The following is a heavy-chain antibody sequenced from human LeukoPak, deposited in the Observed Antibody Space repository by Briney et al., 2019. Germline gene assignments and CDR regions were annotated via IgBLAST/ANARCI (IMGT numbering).Heavy chain of an antibody. CDR1: GFTFSSYW. J-gene: IGHJ4*02. CDR2: INGDGSST. V-gene: IGHV3-74*01. CDR3: ARSRGYTYSAFDY. Sequence: GGSLRLSCAASGFTFSSYWMHWVRQAPGKGLVLVSRINGDGSSTTYADSVKGRFTISRDNAKNTLYLQMNSLRAEDTAVYYCARSRGYTYSAFDYWGQGTLVTVSS. D-gene: IGHD5-12*01.